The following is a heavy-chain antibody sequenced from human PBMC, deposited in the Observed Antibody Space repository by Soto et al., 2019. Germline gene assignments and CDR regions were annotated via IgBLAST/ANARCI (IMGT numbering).Heavy chain of an antibody. Sequence: SETLSLTCTVSGGSISSYYWSWIRQPPGKGLEWIGYIYYSGSTNYNPSLKSRVTISVDTSKNQFSLKLSSVTAADTAVYYCARNSPEYQLRPGVYYYSYYYMDVWGKGTTLTVSS. CDR1: GGSISSYY. J-gene: IGHJ6*03. V-gene: IGHV4-59*01. CDR2: IYYSGST. CDR3: ARNSPEYQLRPGVYYYSYYYMDV. D-gene: IGHD2-2*01.